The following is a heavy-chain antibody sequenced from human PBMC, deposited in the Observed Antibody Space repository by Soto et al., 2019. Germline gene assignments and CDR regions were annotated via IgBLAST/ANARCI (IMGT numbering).Heavy chain of an antibody. V-gene: IGHV3-48*01. CDR3: ARASPPGWHFDY. Sequence: EAQLVESGGGLVQPGGSLRLSCAASEFTFSSYSMNWVRQAPGKGLEWISYISSSSSTIYYADSVRGRFTISRDNAKNSAYLPTNRPGGEGPGVFYWARASPPGWHFDYWGQGTLVTVSS. CDR1: EFTFSSYS. CDR2: ISSSSSTI. J-gene: IGHJ4*02. D-gene: IGHD6-19*01.